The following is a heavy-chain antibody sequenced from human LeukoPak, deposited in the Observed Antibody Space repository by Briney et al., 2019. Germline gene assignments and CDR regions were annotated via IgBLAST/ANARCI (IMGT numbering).Heavy chain of an antibody. Sequence: PGGSLRLSCAASGFTFDDYGMSWVRQATGKGLEWVSGINWNGGSTGYADSVKGRFTISRDNAKNSLYLQMNSLRAEDTALYYCARGCSGGSCQVRDYWGQGTLVTVSS. CDR2: INWNGGST. CDR1: GFTFDDYG. D-gene: IGHD2-15*01. CDR3: ARGCSGGSCQVRDY. J-gene: IGHJ4*02. V-gene: IGHV3-20*04.